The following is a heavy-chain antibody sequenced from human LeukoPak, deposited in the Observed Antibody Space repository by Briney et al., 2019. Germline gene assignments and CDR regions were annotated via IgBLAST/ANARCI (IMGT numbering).Heavy chain of an antibody. CDR1: GYTFTSYG. Sequence: ASVKVSCKASGYTFTSYGISWVRQAPGQGLEWMGIINPSGGSTSYAQKFQGRVTMTRDTSTSTVYMELSSLRSEDTAVYYCTRVLAREGYSSSWEPDFNHWGQGTLVTVSS. D-gene: IGHD6-13*01. CDR3: TRVLAREGYSSSWEPDFNH. J-gene: IGHJ4*02. V-gene: IGHV1-46*01. CDR2: INPSGGST.